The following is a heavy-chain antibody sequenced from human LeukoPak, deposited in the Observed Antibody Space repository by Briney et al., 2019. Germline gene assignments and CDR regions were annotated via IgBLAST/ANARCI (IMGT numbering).Heavy chain of an antibody. CDR1: GYSISSGYY. J-gene: IGHJ4*02. CDR2: IYHSGNT. Sequence: SETLSLTCTVSGYSISSGYYWGWIRQPPGKGLEWIGSIYHSGNTYYNPSLKSRVTISVDTSKNQFSLKLSSVTAADTAVYYCARDHVTIFGVVITNDYYFDYWGQGTLVTVSS. V-gene: IGHV4-38-2*02. CDR3: ARDHVTIFGVVITNDYYFDY. D-gene: IGHD3-3*01.